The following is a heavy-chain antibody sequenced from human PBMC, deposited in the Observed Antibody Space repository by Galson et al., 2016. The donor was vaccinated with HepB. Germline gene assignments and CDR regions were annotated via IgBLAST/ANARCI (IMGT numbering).Heavy chain of an antibody. V-gene: IGHV3-30*18. J-gene: IGHJ4*02. CDR1: GFTFSKYA. D-gene: IGHD3-22*01. Sequence: SLRLSCAASGFTFSKYAMHWVRQTPGKGLEWVAIISYDGSNQYYADSVKGRFTISRDNSQNALYLQMNSLRAEDTALYYCAKSYYEPREMPDYWDQGTLVTVSS. CDR2: ISYDGSNQ. CDR3: AKSYYEPREMPDY.